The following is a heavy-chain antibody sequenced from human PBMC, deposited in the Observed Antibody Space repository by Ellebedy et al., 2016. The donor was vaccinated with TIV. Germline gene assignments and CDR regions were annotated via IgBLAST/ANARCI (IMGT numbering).Heavy chain of an antibody. CDR3: AKSYDSSGYYFSENYGMDV. CDR1: GFSFSSYA. Sequence: GGSLRLSCTASGFSFSSYAMHWVRQAPGKGLEWVAVISFDGSNKHNTDSVKGRFTISRDNSKNTLYLQMNSLRAEDTAVYYCAKSYDSSGYYFSENYGMDVWGQGTTVTVSS. D-gene: IGHD3-22*01. V-gene: IGHV3-30-3*02. J-gene: IGHJ6*02. CDR2: ISFDGSNK.